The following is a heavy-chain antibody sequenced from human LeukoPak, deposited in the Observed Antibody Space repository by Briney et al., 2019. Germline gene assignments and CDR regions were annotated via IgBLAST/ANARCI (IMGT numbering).Heavy chain of an antibody. J-gene: IGHJ5*02. CDR1: GFTFGDYA. Sequence: GGSLRLSCTASGFTFGDYAMSWVRQAPGKGLEWVSAISSDGVTTYYADSVKGRFIISRDNSNNTVYLQMSSLRGDDTAVYYCAKDRRDFAYYWFDPWGQGTLVTVSS. V-gene: IGHV3-23*01. D-gene: IGHD3-16*01. CDR3: AKDRRDFAYYWFDP. CDR2: ISSDGVTT.